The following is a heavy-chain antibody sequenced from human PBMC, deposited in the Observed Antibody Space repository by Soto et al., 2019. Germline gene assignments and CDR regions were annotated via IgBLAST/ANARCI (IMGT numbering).Heavy chain of an antibody. CDR2: IKQDGSEK. V-gene: IGHV3-7*01. CDR1: GFTFSSYW. CDR3: ARGDISASYWYVGFDI. D-gene: IGHD1-26*01. Sequence: EVQLVESGGGLVQPGGFLRLSCAASGFTFSSYWMSWVRQAPGKGLEWVANIKQDGSEKYYVDSVKGRFTISRDNAKNSLYLQMNSLRGEDTAVYYCARGDISASYWYVGFDIWGQGTMVTVS. J-gene: IGHJ3*02.